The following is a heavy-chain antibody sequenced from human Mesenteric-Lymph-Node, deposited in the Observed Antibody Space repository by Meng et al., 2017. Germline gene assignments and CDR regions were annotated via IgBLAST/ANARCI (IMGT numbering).Heavy chain of an antibody. CDR1: GGSLSSRNW. CDR3: AREPRYSLSLTTYFQH. J-gene: IGHJ1*01. V-gene: IGHV4-4*02. D-gene: IGHD5-18*01. Sequence: QWRRQGSGPGLANPSGTLSLPCAVSGGSLSSRNWWSWVRQPPGKGLEWIGEIYHSGSTNYNPSLKSRVTISVDESKNQFSLRLSSVTAADTAVYYCAREPRYSLSLTTYFQHWGQGTLVTVSS. CDR2: IYHSGST.